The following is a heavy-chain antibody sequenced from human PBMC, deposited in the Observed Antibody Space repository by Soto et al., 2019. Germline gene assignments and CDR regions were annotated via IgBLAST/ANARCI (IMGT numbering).Heavy chain of an antibody. CDR2: IRSSGTTI. J-gene: IGHJ5*02. D-gene: IGHD4-17*01. V-gene: IGHV3-48*03. CDR3: ARHGDYGNWFDP. Sequence: EVQLVESGGGLVQPGGSLRLSCAASGFTFSSYEMNWVRQAPGKGLERVSFIRSSGTTIYYADSVKGRFTISRDNAKNSLFLQMNSLRAEDTAVYYCARHGDYGNWFDPWGQGTLVTVSS. CDR1: GFTFSSYE.